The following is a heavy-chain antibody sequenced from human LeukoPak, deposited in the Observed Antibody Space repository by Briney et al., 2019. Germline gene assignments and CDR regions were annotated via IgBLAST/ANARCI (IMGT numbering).Heavy chain of an antibody. CDR2: IYYSGST. CDR3: ARGGSYSKFDP. Sequence: PSETLSLTCTVSGGSISSGDYYWSWIRQPPGKGLEWIGYIYYSGSTYYNPSLKSRVTTSVATSKNQFSLKLSSVTAADTAVYYCARGGSYSKFDPWGQGTLVTVSS. CDR1: GGSISSGDYY. D-gene: IGHD1-26*01. V-gene: IGHV4-30-4*01. J-gene: IGHJ5*02.